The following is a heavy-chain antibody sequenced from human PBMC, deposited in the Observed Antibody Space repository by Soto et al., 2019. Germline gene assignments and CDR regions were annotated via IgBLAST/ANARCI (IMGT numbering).Heavy chain of an antibody. D-gene: IGHD3-3*01. CDR1: GFTFSSYS. V-gene: IGHV3-48*02. Sequence: GGSLRLSCAASGFTFSSYSMNWVRKDKGKGPEWVSYISSSSSTIYYADSVKGLFTISRDNAKNARCLQMNSLRYEDTAVYYCARVGITIFGGGICGMDVWGQGTTGTVSS. CDR3: ARVGITIFGGGICGMDV. J-gene: IGHJ6*02. CDR2: ISSSSSTI.